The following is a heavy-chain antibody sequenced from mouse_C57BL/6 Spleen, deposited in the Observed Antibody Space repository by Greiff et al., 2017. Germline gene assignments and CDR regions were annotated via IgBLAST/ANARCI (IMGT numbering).Heavy chain of an antibody. CDR1: GYTFTDYN. V-gene: IGHV1-22*01. CDR3: ARDDGYYDRYFDV. D-gene: IGHD2-3*01. J-gene: IGHJ1*03. CDR2: INPNNGGT. Sequence: VQLQQSGPELVKPGASVTMSCKASGYTFTDYNMHWVKQSHGKSLEWIGYINPNNGGTSYNQKFKVKATLTVNKSSSTAYMELRSLTSEDTAVYYCARDDGYYDRYFDVWGTGTTVTVSS.